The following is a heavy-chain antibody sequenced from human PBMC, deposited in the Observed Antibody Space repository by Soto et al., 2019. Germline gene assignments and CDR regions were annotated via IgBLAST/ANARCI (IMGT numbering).Heavy chain of an antibody. Sequence: SQTLSLTCAISGDSVSSKSAAWNWIRQSPSRGLEWLGRTYYRSKWYNDYAVSVKSRITINPDTSKNQFSLQLNSVTPEDTAVYYCARETTRLSYYASRGYHDASDIWAKGQGAPS. CDR1: GDSVSSKSAA. CDR2: TYYRSKWYN. D-gene: IGHD3-22*01. J-gene: IGHJ3*02. CDR3: ARETTRLSYYASRGYHDASDI. V-gene: IGHV6-1*01.